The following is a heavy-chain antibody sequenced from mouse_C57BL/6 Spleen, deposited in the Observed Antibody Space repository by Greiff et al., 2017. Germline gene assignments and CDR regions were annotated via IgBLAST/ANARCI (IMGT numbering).Heavy chain of an antibody. Sequence: VQLQQPGAELVKPGASVKLSCKASGYTFTSYWMHWVKQRPGQGLEWIGMIHPNSGSTNYNEKFKSKATLTVDKSSSTAYMQLSSLTSEDSAVYYCARWGLLYYFDYWGQGTTLTVSS. J-gene: IGHJ2*01. CDR1: GYTFTSYW. CDR2: IHPNSGST. D-gene: IGHD2-3*01. V-gene: IGHV1-64*01. CDR3: ARWGLLYYFDY.